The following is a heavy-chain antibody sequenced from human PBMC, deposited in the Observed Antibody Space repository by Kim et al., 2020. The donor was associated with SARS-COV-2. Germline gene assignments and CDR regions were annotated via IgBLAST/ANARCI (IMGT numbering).Heavy chain of an antibody. CDR3: AKGGVGTIDWFDP. Sequence: GGSQRLSCAASGFTFTSYAMSWVRQAPGKGLEWVSVIRGSGGSTYYADSVKGRFTISGDNSKNTLYLQMNSLRGEDTAFYYCAKGGVGTIDWFDPWGQGTLVTVSS. D-gene: IGHD1-26*01. V-gene: IGHV3-23*01. CDR1: GFTFTSYA. CDR2: IRGSGGST. J-gene: IGHJ5*02.